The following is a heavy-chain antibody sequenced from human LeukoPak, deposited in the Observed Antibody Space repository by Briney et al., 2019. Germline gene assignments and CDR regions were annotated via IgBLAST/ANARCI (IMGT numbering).Heavy chain of an antibody. J-gene: IGHJ6*02. D-gene: IGHD6-19*01. CDR2: IYTSGST. CDR3: ARGPLPNSRGWAYYYYGMDV. CDR1: GGSISSYY. Sequence: SETLSLTCTVSGGSISSYYWSWIRQPAGKELEWIGRIYTSGSTNYNPSLKSRVTMSVDTSKNQFSLKLSSVTAADTAVYYCARGPLPNSRGWAYYYYGMDVWGQGTTVTVSS. V-gene: IGHV4-4*07.